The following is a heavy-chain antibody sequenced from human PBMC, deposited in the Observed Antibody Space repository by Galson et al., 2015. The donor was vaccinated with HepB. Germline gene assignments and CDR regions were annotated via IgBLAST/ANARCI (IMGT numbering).Heavy chain of an antibody. D-gene: IGHD6-19*01. Sequence: LSLTCTVSGGSISSYYWSWIRQPPGKGLEWIGYIYYSGSTNYNPSLKSRVTISVDTSKNQFSLKLSSVTAADTAVYYCARVAYSSGLGIDYWGQGTLVTVSS. CDR1: GGSISSYY. CDR2: IYYSGST. V-gene: IGHV4-59*01. CDR3: ARVAYSSGLGIDY. J-gene: IGHJ4*02.